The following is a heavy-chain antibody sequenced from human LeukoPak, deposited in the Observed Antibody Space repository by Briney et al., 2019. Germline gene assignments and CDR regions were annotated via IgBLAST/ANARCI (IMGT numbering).Heavy chain of an antibody. D-gene: IGHD5-12*01. Sequence: ASVKISCKVSGYTFTDHYLHWVQQAPGKGLEWVGLVDPEDGKTTYAEKFQGRVTITADTSTATAYMELSSQRSEDTAVYYCATGIIATTRVDYWGQGTLVTVSS. CDR3: ATGIIATTRVDY. CDR2: VDPEDGKT. CDR1: GYTFTDHY. J-gene: IGHJ4*02. V-gene: IGHV1-69-2*01.